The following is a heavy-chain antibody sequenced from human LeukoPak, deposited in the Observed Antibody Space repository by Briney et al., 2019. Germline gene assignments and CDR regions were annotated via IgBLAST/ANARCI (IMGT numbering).Heavy chain of an antibody. CDR3: ARRGLVAGIYDLVYGFDI. CDR1: GYSFTTFH. D-gene: IGHD3/OR15-3a*01. Sequence: ASVKVSCKAAGYSFTTFHINWVRQAPGQGPEWMGWVNPDTGNTGFAQKFQGRVTITQNSSVMTVYMELSSLTSEDTAVYYCARRGLVAGIYDLVYGFDIWGQGTMVTASS. CDR2: VNPDTGNT. J-gene: IGHJ3*02. V-gene: IGHV1-8*03.